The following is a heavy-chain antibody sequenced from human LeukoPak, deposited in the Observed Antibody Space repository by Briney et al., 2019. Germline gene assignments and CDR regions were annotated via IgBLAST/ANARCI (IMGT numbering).Heavy chain of an antibody. CDR2: ISSSSSTI. V-gene: IGHV3-48*01. D-gene: IGHD3-10*01. J-gene: IGHJ4*02. Sequence: PGGSLRLSCAASGFTFSSYSMNWVRQAPGKGLEWVSYISSSSSTIYYADSVKGRFTISRDNAKNSLYLQMNSLRAEDTAVYYCAREGSFGELLPFDYWGQGTLVTVSS. CDR3: AREGSFGELLPFDY. CDR1: GFTFSSYS.